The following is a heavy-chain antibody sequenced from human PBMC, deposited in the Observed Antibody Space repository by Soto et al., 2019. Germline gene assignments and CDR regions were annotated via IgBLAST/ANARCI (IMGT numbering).Heavy chain of an antibody. D-gene: IGHD3-9*01. J-gene: IGHJ4*02. V-gene: IGHV4-34*01. Sequence: PSETLSLTCAVSGDSISSYDCMWIRQPPGKGLEWIGEINHSGSTNYNPSLKSRVTISVDTSKNQFSLKLSSVTAADTAVYYCARVHPDILTGYFSAYFDYWGQGTLVTVSS. CDR3: ARVHPDILTGYFSAYFDY. CDR2: INHSGST. CDR1: GDSISSYD.